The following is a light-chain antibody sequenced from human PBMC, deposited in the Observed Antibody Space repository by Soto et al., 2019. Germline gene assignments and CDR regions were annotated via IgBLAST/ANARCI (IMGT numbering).Light chain of an antibody. CDR1: QSVSTY. J-gene: IGKJ4*01. CDR2: DAS. Sequence: EIVLAQSPATLSLSPGERATLSCRASQSVSTYLAWYQQKPGQAPRLLIYDASNRATGTPARFSGSGSGSDFTLTISSLEPEDFAVYYGQHRSSWLTFGGVTKVEIK. CDR3: QHRSSWLT. V-gene: IGKV3-11*01.